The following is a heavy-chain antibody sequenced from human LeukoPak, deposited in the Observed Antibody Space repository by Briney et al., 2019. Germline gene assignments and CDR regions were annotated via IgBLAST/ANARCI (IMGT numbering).Heavy chain of an antibody. CDR2: IYHSGST. CDR1: GGSISSGGYY. J-gene: IGHJ3*02. Sequence: PSQTLSLTCTVSGGSISSGGYYWSWIRQPPGKGLEWIGYIYHSGSTYYNPSLKSRVTISVDRSKNQFSLKLSSVTAADTAVYYCANTPGEFGAFDIWGQGTMVTVSS. CDR3: ANTPGEFGAFDI. D-gene: IGHD1/OR15-1a*01. V-gene: IGHV4-30-2*01.